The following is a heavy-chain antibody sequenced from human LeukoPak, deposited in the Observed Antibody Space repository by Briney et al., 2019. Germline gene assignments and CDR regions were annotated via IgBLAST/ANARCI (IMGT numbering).Heavy chain of an antibody. V-gene: IGHV4-38-2*02. CDR1: GYSISSGHY. Sequence: PSETLSLTCAVSGYSISSGHYWGWIRQPPGKGLERIGSNYHSGSTYYNPSLKSRVTISVDTSKNQFSLKLSSVTAADTAVYYCARDSVVVPAAIHWFDPWGQGTLVTVSS. D-gene: IGHD2-2*01. J-gene: IGHJ5*02. CDR2: NYHSGST. CDR3: ARDSVVVPAAIHWFDP.